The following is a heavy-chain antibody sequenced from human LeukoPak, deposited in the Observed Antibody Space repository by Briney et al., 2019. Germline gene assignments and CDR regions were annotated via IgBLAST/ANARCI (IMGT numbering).Heavy chain of an antibody. Sequence: PSETLSRTCSVSGFSISSGHYRGWIRQPPGKGLEWIGRNYHSRSTYYNPSLKSRVTIPVSTSKHQFPLKLPYSTAADTAVYYCARHVYSNYYVDYGDRGPVVTVSS. CDR2: NYHSRST. D-gene: IGHD4-11*01. CDR1: GFSISSGHY. J-gene: IGHJ4*02. V-gene: IGHV4-38-2*01. CDR3: ARHVYSNYYVDY.